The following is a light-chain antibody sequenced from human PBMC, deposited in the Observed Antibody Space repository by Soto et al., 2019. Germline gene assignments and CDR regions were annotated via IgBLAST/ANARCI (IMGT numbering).Light chain of an antibody. Sequence: EIVFTQSPSTLSLSPGERATLSCRASENVYSYLAWYRQAPGQPPSLLIYDASNRAAGVPARFSGSGSGTDFTLTISSLEPEDFAVYYCQQRSDWPRTFGQGTKVDIK. V-gene: IGKV3-11*01. CDR1: ENVYSY. CDR2: DAS. J-gene: IGKJ1*01. CDR3: QQRSDWPRT.